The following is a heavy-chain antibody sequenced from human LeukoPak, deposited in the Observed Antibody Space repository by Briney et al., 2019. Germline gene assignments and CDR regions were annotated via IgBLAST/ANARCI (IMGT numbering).Heavy chain of an antibody. V-gene: IGHV4-39*01. CDR2: IYYSGRT. D-gene: IGHD3-3*01. Sequence: PSETLSLTCTVSGGSMTSSSYYWGWVRQPPGNGLEWIGSIYYSGRTYYNPSLKSRVNISVDTSKNQFSLKLSSVTAADTAVYYCGRHGDYYYYMDFWGKGTTVTISS. J-gene: IGHJ6*03. CDR3: GRHGDYYYYMDF. CDR1: GGSMTSSSYY.